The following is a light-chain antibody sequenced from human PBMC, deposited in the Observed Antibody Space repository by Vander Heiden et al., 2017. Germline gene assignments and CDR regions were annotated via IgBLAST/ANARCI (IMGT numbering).Light chain of an antibody. V-gene: IGKV3-15*01. Sequence: EIQMAQSPATLSVSPGERATLSCRASQSVNSNLAWYQHKPGQAPRLLIYGASTRATDIPARFSGSGSGTDFTLTISNLQSEDFAVYHCQQYDAWPWTFGQGSKVDIK. J-gene: IGKJ1*01. CDR2: GAS. CDR3: QQYDAWPWT. CDR1: QSVNSN.